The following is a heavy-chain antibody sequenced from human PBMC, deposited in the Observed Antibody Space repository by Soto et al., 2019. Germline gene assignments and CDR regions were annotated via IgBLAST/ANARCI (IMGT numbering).Heavy chain of an antibody. CDR2: IDPSDSYT. J-gene: IGHJ4*02. CDR3: ARGFGDLFLHFDY. D-gene: IGHD3-10*01. V-gene: IGHV5-10-1*01. Sequence: LGESLKISCKGSGYSFTSSWISWVRQMPGKGLEWMGRIDPSDSYTYYTPSFEGHVTISAGKSINTAYLQWSSLKASDTAMYYCARGFGDLFLHFDYWGQGTQVTVSS. CDR1: GYSFTSSW.